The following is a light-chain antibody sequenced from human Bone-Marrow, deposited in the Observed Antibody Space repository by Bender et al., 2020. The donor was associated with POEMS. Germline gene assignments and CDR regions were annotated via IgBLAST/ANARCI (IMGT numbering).Light chain of an antibody. CDR1: SSDVGGYNF. J-gene: IGLJ1*01. V-gene: IGLV2-14*01. Sequence: QSALTQPASVSGSPGQSITISCTGTSSDVGGYNFVSWYQQHPDKAPKLLISEVTKRPSGVSNRFSGSKSGNTASLTVSGLQADDEADYHCSSYTTISTRVFGTGTKVTVL. CDR2: EVT. CDR3: SSYTTISTRV.